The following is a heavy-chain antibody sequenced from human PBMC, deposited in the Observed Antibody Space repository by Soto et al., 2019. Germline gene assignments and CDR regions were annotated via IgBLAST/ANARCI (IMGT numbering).Heavy chain of an antibody. CDR2: IKSKTDGGTT. D-gene: IGHD1-20*01. CDR3: TTGPYNWNDGADY. J-gene: IGHJ4*02. Sequence: EVQLVESGGXLVKPGESLXLSCAASGFTFSNXWMNWVRQAPGXXLEWVGHIKSKTDGGTTDYGAPVKGRFSISRDDSKNTLYLQMNSLKTEDTAVYYCTTGPYNWNDGADYWGQGTLVTVPS. CDR1: GFTFSNXW. V-gene: IGHV3-15*07.